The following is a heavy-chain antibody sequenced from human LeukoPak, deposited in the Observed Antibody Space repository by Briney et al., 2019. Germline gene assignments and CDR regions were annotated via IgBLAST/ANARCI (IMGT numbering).Heavy chain of an antibody. CDR3: ARDRVNWNDGVDY. J-gene: IGHJ4*02. CDR1: GFTFSGYN. D-gene: IGHD1-20*01. V-gene: IGHV3-48*01. CDR2: ISSGSATI. Sequence: PGGSLRLSCAASGFTFSGYNMNWVRQAPGKGLEWVSYISSGSATIYYADSVKGRFTISRDNAKNSLYLQMNSLRAEDTAVYYCARDRVNWNDGVDYWGQGTLVTVSS.